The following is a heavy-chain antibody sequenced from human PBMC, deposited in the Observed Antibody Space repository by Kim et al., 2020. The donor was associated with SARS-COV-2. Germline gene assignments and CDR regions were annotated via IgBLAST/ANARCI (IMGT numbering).Heavy chain of an antibody. D-gene: IGHD3-10*01. CDR1: GFTFSSFG. CDR3: AKDAGGVPRDS. CDR2: IWYDGSNK. J-gene: IGHJ4*02. Sequence: GGSLRLSCAASGFTFSSFGMHWVRQTPGKGLEWVAFIWYDGSNKYHADSVKGRFTISRDNSKNTLYLQMNSRKVEDTALYYCAKDAGGVPRDSWGQGTLVTVSS. V-gene: IGHV3-30*02.